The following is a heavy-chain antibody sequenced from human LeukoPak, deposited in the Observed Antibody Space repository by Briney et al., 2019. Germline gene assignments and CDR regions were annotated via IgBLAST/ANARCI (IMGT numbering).Heavy chain of an antibody. CDR1: GFTFSSYV. D-gene: IGHD3-10*01. V-gene: IGHV4-39*01. J-gene: IGHJ4*02. CDR3: ARPLWFGESYYFDY. Sequence: GSLRLSCAASGFTFSSYVMSWVRQTPGKGLEWIGSIYYSGSTYYNPSLKSRVTTSVDTSKNQFSLKLSSVTAADTAVYYCARPLWFGESYYFDYWGQGTLVTVSS. CDR2: IYYSGST.